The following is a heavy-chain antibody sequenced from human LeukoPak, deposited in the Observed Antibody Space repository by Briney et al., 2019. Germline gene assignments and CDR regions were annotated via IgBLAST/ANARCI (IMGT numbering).Heavy chain of an antibody. D-gene: IGHD3-22*01. V-gene: IGHV1-3*01. CDR2: INAGSGNT. Sequence: ASVKVSCTASGYTFTNYAIHWVRQAPGQRLEWMGWINAGSGNTKYSQRFQGRVTISRDTSASTAYMELSSLRSEDTALYFCARGFYDSSAYYPYDYWGQGILVTVSS. J-gene: IGHJ4*02. CDR1: GYTFTNYA. CDR3: ARGFYDSSAYYPYDY.